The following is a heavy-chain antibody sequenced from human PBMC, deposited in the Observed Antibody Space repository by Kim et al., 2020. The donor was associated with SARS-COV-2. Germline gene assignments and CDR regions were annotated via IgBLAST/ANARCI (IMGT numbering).Heavy chain of an antibody. CDR3: ARVLRTTVTPSDV. V-gene: IGHV1-69*01. D-gene: IGHD4-4*01. Sequence: YARKVQGRVTITADESTGQAYLELSSLRSEDTAVYYCARVLRTTVTPSDVWGQGTTVTVSS. J-gene: IGHJ6*02.